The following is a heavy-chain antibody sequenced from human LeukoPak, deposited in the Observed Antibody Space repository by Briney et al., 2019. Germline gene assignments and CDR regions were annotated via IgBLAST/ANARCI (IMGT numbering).Heavy chain of an antibody. CDR2: FNAEEGET. Sequence: ASVKVSCKSSGYTLSEVSMHWVRHSPGQGLEWMGGFNAEEGETIYARKFQGRLTMTEDTSTDTAYMEVSSRRSEDAAVYYCATEIVGYGDVHYFDHWGQGTLVTVSS. V-gene: IGHV1-24*01. CDR1: GYTLSEVS. CDR3: ATEIVGYGDVHYFDH. D-gene: IGHD5-12*01. J-gene: IGHJ4*02.